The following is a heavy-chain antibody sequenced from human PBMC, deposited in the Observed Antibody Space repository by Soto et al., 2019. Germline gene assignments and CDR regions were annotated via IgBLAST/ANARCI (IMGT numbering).Heavy chain of an antibody. V-gene: IGHV4-31*03. CDR2: IYYSGNT. CDR1: GGSISSGGYY. Sequence: QVQLQESGPGLVKPSQTLSLTCTVSGGSISSGGYYWSWVRQHPGKGLEWIGYIYYSGNTYYNPSVKSRVTISVDTSKTPFSLQLTSVTAAATAVYYCARSVFPWGQGTLVTVSS. CDR3: ARSVFP. J-gene: IGHJ5*02.